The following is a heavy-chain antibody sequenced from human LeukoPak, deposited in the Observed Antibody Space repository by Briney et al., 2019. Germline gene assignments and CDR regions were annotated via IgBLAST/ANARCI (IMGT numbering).Heavy chain of an antibody. V-gene: IGHV3-21*01. CDR2: ISSSSSYI. CDR3: ARVDLYYGSGSYYPPDY. Sequence: GGSLRLSCAASGFTFSSYSMNWVRQAPGKGLEWVSSISSSSSYIYCADSVKGRFTISRDNAENSLYLQMNSLRAEDTAVYYCARVDLYYGSGSYYPPDYWGQGTLVTVSS. J-gene: IGHJ4*02. CDR1: GFTFSSYS. D-gene: IGHD3-10*01.